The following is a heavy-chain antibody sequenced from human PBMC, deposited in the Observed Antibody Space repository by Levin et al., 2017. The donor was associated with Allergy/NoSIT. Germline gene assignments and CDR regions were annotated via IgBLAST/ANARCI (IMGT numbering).Heavy chain of an antibody. CDR1: GGTFSSYA. J-gene: IGHJ6*02. CDR3: ARARNSSSYYYYYYGMDV. CDR2: IIPIFGTA. D-gene: IGHD6-6*01. Sequence: SVKVSCKASGGTFSSYAISWVRQAPGQGLEWMGGIIPIFGTANYAQKFQGRVTITADESTSTAYMELSSLRSEDTAVYYCARARNSSSYYYYYYGMDVWGQGTTVTVSS. V-gene: IGHV1-69*13.